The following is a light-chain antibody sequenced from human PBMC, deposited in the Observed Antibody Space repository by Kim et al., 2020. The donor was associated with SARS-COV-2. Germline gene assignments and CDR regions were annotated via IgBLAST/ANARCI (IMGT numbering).Light chain of an antibody. J-gene: IGLJ2*01. CDR2: GKN. Sequence: LGQTVRITGQADSLRSYYASWYQQKPGQAPVLVIYGKNNRPSGIPDRFSGSSSGNTASLTITGAQAEDEADYYCNSRDSSGNHPVVFGGGTQLTVL. CDR3: NSRDSSGNHPVV. V-gene: IGLV3-19*01. CDR1: SLRSYY.